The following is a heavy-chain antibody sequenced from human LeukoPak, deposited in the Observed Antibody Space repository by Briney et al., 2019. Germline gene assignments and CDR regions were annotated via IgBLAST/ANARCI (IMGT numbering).Heavy chain of an antibody. D-gene: IGHD3-10*01. J-gene: IGHJ6*03. V-gene: IGHV4-59*01. CDR3: AREAVYYYGSGTHMGRYYYYYMDV. CDR1: GGSISSYY. Sequence: SETLSLTCTVSGGSISSYYWSWIRQPPGKGLEWIGYIYYSGSTNYNPSLKSRVTISVDTSKNQLSLKLSSVTAADTAVYYCAREAVYYYGSGTHMGRYYYYYMDVWGKGTTVTISS. CDR2: IYYSGST.